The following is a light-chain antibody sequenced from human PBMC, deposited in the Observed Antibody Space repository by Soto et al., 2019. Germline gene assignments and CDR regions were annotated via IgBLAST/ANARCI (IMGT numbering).Light chain of an antibody. V-gene: IGKV1-9*01. J-gene: IGKJ5*01. CDR2: AAS. Sequence: IQLTQSPSSLSASVGDRVTITCRASQGISRYLAWYQQKPGKAPMLLIYAASTLLSGVPSRFSGSGSGTDFTLTISSLQPEDFATYYCQQRSNWPITFGQGTRLEIK. CDR1: QGISRY. CDR3: QQRSNWPIT.